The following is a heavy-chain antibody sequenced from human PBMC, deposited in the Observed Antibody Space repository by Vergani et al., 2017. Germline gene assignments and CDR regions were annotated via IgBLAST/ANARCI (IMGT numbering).Heavy chain of an antibody. D-gene: IGHD3-22*01. CDR2: IYYSENK. CDR3: DRCFRDEGMIYGGTVENWFDP. CDR1: GGSITYGALY. V-gene: IGHV4-39*01. J-gene: IGHJ5*02. Sequence: QLQLQESGPGLVKPSETLSLTCTVSGGSITYGALYWDWIRQSPGKGLGWIGSIYYSENKFYNPSLESRVTLSIDTTKTQFSLKLKSVTAADTAVYYYDRCFRDEGMIYGGTVENWFDPWGQGTLVTVSS.